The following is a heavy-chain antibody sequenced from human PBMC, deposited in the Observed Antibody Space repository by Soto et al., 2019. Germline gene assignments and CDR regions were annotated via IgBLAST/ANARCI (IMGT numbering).Heavy chain of an antibody. CDR2: ISSSSSYI. D-gene: IGHD2-15*01. CDR1: GFTFSSYS. V-gene: IGHV3-21*01. Sequence: GGSLRLSCAASGFTFSSYSMNWVRQAPGKGLECVSSISSSSSYIYYADSVKGRFTISRDNAKNSLYLQMNSLRAEDTAVYYCARQHCSGGSCYTYYYYGMDVWGQGTTVTVS. CDR3: ARQHCSGGSCYTYYYYGMDV. J-gene: IGHJ6*02.